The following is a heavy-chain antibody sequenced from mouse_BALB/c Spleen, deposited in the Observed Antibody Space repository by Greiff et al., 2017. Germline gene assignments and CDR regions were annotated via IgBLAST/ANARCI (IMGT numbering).Heavy chain of an antibody. CDR1: GYAFSSYW. CDR3: ARATTVVPYAMDY. D-gene: IGHD1-1*01. Sequence: QVQLQQSGAELVRPGSSVKISCKASGYAFSSYWMNWVKQRPGQGLEWIGQIYPGDGDTNYNGKFKGKATLTADKSSSTAYMQLSSLISEDSAVYFCARATTVVPYAMDYWGQGTSVTVSS. CDR2: IYPGDGDT. J-gene: IGHJ4*01. V-gene: IGHV1-80*01.